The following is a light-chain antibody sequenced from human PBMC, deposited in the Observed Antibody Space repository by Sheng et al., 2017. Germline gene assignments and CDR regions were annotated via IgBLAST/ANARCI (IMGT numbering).Light chain of an antibody. Sequence: DIQMTQSPSSVSASVGDRVTITCRASQDINNWLAWYQQKPGKAPKLLISGAFTLQSGVPSRFSGGRSGADFILTISSLQPEDCATYYCEQGYSFPSTFGQGTRLDIK. CDR1: QDINNW. V-gene: IGKV1-12*02. J-gene: IGKJ5*01. CDR3: EQGYSFPST. CDR2: GAF.